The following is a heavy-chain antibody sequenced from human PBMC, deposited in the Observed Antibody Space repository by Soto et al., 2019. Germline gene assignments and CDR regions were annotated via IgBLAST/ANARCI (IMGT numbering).Heavy chain of an antibody. CDR2: ISSSSSTI. CDR3: ARDSHGGLGYYGMDV. J-gene: IGHJ6*02. V-gene: IGHV3-48*02. CDR1: GFTFSSYS. D-gene: IGHD4-17*01. Sequence: GGSLRLSCAASGFTFSSYSMNWVRQAPGKGLEWVSYISSSSSTIYYADSVKGRFTISRDNAKNSLYLQMNSLRDEDTAVYYCARDSHGGLGYYGMDVWGQGTTVTVSS.